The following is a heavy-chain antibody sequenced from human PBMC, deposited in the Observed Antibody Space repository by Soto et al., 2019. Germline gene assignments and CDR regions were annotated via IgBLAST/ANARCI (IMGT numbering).Heavy chain of an antibody. D-gene: IGHD1-7*01. V-gene: IGHV3-30-3*01. CDR1: GFTFSDFE. CDR3: ARRTGTAPRCDY. J-gene: IGHJ4*01. Sequence: QVQLVESGGGVVQPGRSLRLSCSASGFTFSDFEMYWVRQAPGKGLDWVSFISYDGSNQYYAGSVKGRFTVSRDNSKNTLFSLMNSLRPEETAVYFCARRTGTAPRCDYWGQGTLVTVSS. CDR2: ISYDGSNQ.